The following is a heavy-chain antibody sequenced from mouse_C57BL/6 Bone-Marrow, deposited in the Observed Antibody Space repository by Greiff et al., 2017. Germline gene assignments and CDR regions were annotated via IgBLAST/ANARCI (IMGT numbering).Heavy chain of an antibody. CDR1: GYTFTGYW. CDR2: ILPGSGST. Sequence: QVQLQQSGAELMKPGASVKLSCTATGYTFTGYWISWVKQRPGHVLAWIGEILPGSGSTNYTEKFKGKVTFTADTSSNTAYMQLSSLTTEDSAIYYCAREVRGNPLCDYWGQGTTLTVSS. J-gene: IGHJ2*01. V-gene: IGHV1-9*01. CDR3: AREVRGNPLCDY. D-gene: IGHD2-1*01.